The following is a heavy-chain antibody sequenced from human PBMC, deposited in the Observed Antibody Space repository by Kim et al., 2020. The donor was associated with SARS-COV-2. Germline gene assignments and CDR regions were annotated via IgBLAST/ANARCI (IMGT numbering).Heavy chain of an antibody. J-gene: IGHJ6*02. CDR2: ISYDGSNK. Sequence: GGSLRLSCAASGFTFSSYAMHWVRQAPGKGLEWVAVISYDGSNKYYADSVKGRFTISRDNSKNTLYLQMNSLRAEDTAVYYCARTMGWEPSGGMDVWGQGTTVTVSS. D-gene: IGHD1-26*01. V-gene: IGHV3-30*04. CDR1: GFTFSSYA. CDR3: ARTMGWEPSGGMDV.